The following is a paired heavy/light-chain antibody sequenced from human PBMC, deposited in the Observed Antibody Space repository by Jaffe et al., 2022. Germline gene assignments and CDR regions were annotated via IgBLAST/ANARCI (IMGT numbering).Light chain of an antibody. CDR2: DVS. J-gene: IGLJ2*01. Sequence: QSALTQPASVSGSPGQSITISCTGTISDVGGYDYVSWYQQHPGKVPKLMIFDVSNRPSGVSNRFSGSKSGNTASLTISGLQAEDEADYYCSSYTSSNTQVFGGGTKLTVL. CDR3: SSYTSSNTQV. CDR1: ISDVGGYDY. V-gene: IGLV2-14*03.
Heavy chain of an antibody. CDR2: ITASGLTT. V-gene: IGHV3-23*01. D-gene: IGHD3-3*01. J-gene: IGHJ3*02. CDR1: GLTLSNYP. Sequence: EVQLLESGGGLVQPGGSLRLSCAASGLTLSNYPMSWVRQAPGKGLEWLSAITASGLTTYYADSVKGRFTISRDNSNNTLFLQLNSLRAEDTAVYYCAKDRRITIPFDIWGQGTMVTVSS. CDR3: AKDRRITIPFDI.